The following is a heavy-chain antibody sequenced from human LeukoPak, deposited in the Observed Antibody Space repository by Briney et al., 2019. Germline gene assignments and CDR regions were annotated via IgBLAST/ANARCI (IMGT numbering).Heavy chain of an antibody. CDR1: GGSFSNYY. CDR3: ARAGGYFSF. D-gene: IGHD3-10*01. J-gene: IGHJ4*02. CDR2: INHSGST. Sequence: PSETLSLTCAVYGGSFSNYYWSWIRQPPGKGLEWIGEINHSGSTNYNPSLKSRVTISVDTSKNQFSPKLSSVTAADTAVYYCARAGGYFSFWGQGTLVTVSS. V-gene: IGHV4-34*01.